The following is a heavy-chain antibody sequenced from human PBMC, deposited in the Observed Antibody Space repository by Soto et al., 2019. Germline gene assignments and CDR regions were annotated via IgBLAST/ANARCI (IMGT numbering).Heavy chain of an antibody. CDR2: MAYDGSKT. CDR1: GFTFSYYG. D-gene: IGHD6-6*01. J-gene: IGHJ6*02. V-gene: IGHV3-30*03. Sequence: GGSLRLSCAVSGFTFSYYGMHWVRQAPGKGLEWVAVMAYDGSKTFYAESVKGRFTISRDNSKNTLYLQMNSLRAEDTAVYYCATPGSSSSFYYYYGMDVWGQGTTVTVSS. CDR3: ATPGSSSSFYYYYGMDV.